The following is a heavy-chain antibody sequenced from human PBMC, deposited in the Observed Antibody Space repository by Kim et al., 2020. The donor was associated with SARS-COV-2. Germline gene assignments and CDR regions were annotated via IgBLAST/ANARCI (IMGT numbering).Heavy chain of an antibody. J-gene: IGHJ4*02. CDR3: SWGVGIAGPGDYFDY. D-gene: IGHD6-13*01. CDR2: ITSVGAT. CDR1: GFSVTNTW. Sequence: GGSLRLSCAASGFSVTNTWMNWVRQAPGKGLEWVGRITSVGATPFAAPVKGSFTISRDDSKNTLHLQMDSLETADTAAYYCSWGVGIAGPGDYFDYWGQG. V-gene: IGHV3-15*01.